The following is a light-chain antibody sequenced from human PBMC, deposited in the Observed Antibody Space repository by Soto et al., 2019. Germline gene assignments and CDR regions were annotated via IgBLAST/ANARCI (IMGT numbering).Light chain of an antibody. J-gene: IGLJ1*01. V-gene: IGLV2-14*01. CDR2: DVS. CDR1: SSDVGGYNY. Sequence: SVLSQPPYVSGSPGQSITISCTGTSSDVGGYNYVSWYQQHPGKAPKLMIYDVSNRPSGVSNRFSGSKSGNTASLTISGLQAEDEADYYCSSYTSSSTSVFGTGTKVTVL. CDR3: SSYTSSSTSV.